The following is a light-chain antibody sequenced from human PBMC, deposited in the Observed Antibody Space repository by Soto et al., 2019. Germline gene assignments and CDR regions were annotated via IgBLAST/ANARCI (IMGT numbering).Light chain of an antibody. CDR3: QQYNSYPLT. J-gene: IGKJ4*01. CDR2: DAS. Sequence: DIQITQSPSTLSASVGDRVTITCWASQSISSWLAWYQQKPGKAPKLLIYDASSLESGVPSRFSGSGSGTEFTLTISSLQPDDFATYYCQQYNSYPLTFGGGTKVDIK. CDR1: QSISSW. V-gene: IGKV1-5*01.